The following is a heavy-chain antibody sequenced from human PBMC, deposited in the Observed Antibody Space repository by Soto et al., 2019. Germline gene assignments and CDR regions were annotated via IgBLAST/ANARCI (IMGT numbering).Heavy chain of an antibody. CDR3: TTDPLDWTRGQNWFDP. CDR2: IKSKTDGGTT. CDR1: GFTFSNAW. V-gene: IGHV3-15*01. D-gene: IGHD3-9*01. J-gene: IGHJ5*02. Sequence: LRLSFAASGFTFSNAWMSWVRQAPGKGLEWVGRIKSKTDGGTTDYAAPVKGRFTISRDDSKNTLYLQMNSLKTEDTAVYYCTTDPLDWTRGQNWFDPWGQGTLVTVSS.